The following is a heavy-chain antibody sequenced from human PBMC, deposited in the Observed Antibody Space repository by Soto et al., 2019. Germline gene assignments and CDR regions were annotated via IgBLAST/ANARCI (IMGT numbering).Heavy chain of an antibody. J-gene: IGHJ6*02. CDR2: IYPGDSDT. CDR1: GYSFTSYW. D-gene: IGHD6-13*01. CDR3: ARHGSFSSSWYPYYYYGMDV. V-gene: IGHV5-51*01. Sequence: PGESLKISCKGSGYSFTSYWIGWVRQMPGKGLEWMGIIYPGDSDTRYSPSFQGQVTISADKSISTAYLQWSSLKASDTAMYYCARHGSFSSSWYPYYYYGMDVWGQGTTVTVSS.